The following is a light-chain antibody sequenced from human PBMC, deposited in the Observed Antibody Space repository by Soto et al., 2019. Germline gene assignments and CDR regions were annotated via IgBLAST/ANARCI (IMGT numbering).Light chain of an antibody. J-gene: IGKJ1*01. CDR1: QSVSSN. Sequence: IVMTQSPATLSVSTGERATLSCRASQSVSSNLAWYQQKPGQAPSLLIYGAFTRATGIPARFSGTGSGTEFTLTISSLQSEDFALYYCQQYNDWPLTFGQGAKVDIK. V-gene: IGKV3-15*01. CDR3: QQYNDWPLT. CDR2: GAF.